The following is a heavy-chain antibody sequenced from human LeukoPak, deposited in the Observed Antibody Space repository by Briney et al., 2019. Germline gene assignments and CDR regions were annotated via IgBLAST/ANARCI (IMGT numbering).Heavy chain of an antibody. D-gene: IGHD3-22*01. Sequence: GGSLRLSCAASGFTFSSYEMNWVRQAPGKGLEWVSYISSSGSTIYYADSVKGRFTVSRDNAKKSLYLQMNSLRAEDTAIYYCATYYYDSSAQRGDDAFDIWGQGTMVTVSS. CDR3: ATYYYDSSAQRGDDAFDI. CDR2: ISSSGSTI. CDR1: GFTFSSYE. J-gene: IGHJ3*02. V-gene: IGHV3-48*03.